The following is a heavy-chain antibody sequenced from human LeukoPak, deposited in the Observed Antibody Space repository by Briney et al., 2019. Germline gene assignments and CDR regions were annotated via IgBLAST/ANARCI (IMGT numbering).Heavy chain of an antibody. CDR3: AKEGGLFGSGWYAA. CDR2: LSWDGNST. D-gene: IGHD6-19*01. J-gene: IGHJ5*02. CDR1: GFDFDDFT. V-gene: IGHV3-43*01. Sequence: GGSLRLSCAATGFDFDDFTMHWVRQAPGKGLEWVSLLSWDGNSTYYADSVKGRFTMSRDSTKESVYLQMNSLRSDDTALYYCAKEGGLFGSGWYAAWGQGTLVTVAS.